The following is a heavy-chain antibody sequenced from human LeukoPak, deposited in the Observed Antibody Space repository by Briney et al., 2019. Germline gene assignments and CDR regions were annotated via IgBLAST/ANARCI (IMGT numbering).Heavy chain of an antibody. D-gene: IGHD4-17*01. CDR1: GGSISSYY. CDR3: ARTGSTVTMLYPFDH. V-gene: IGHV4-4*07. CDR2: IYTSGST. Sequence: PSETLSLTCTVSGGSISSYYWSWIRQPAGKGLEWIGRIYTSGSTNYNPSLKSRFTMSVDTSKNRFSLKLSSVTAADTAVYYCARTGSTVTMLYPFDHWGQGTLVTVSS. J-gene: IGHJ4*02.